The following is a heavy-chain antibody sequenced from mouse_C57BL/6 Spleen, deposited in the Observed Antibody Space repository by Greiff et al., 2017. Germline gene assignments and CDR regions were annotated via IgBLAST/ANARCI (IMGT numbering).Heavy chain of an antibody. CDR1: GFTFSNYW. Sequence: DVMLVESGGGLVQPGGSMKLSCVASGFTFSNYWMNWVRQSPEKGLEWVAQIRLKSDNYATHYAESVKGRFTISRDDSKSSVYLQMNNLRAEDTGIYYCTLYYYGSSPFAYWGQGTLVTVSA. CDR3: TLYYYGSSPFAY. CDR2: IRLKSDNYAT. V-gene: IGHV6-3*01. D-gene: IGHD1-1*01. J-gene: IGHJ3*01.